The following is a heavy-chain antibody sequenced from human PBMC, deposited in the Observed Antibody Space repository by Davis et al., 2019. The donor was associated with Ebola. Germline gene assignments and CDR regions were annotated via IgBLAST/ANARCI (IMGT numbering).Heavy chain of an antibody. CDR2: VDIDGSRT. V-gene: IGHV3-74*01. CDR1: GFTFSSYW. CDR3: VKKGHYDSSGYYGPFDY. D-gene: IGHD3-22*01. Sequence: HTGGSLRLSCAASGFTFSSYWMHWVRQAPGKGLVWVSRVDIDGSRTSYADSVKGRFTISRDNAKNSLYLQMNSLRAEDTALYYCVKKGHYDSSGYYGPFDYWGQGTLVTVSS. J-gene: IGHJ4*02.